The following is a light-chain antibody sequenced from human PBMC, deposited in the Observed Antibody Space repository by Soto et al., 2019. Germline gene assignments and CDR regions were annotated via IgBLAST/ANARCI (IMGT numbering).Light chain of an antibody. J-gene: IGLJ2*01. V-gene: IGLV2-23*01. CDR3: SSYAGAVA. Sequence: QSALTQPASVSGSPGQSITISCTETSGDVGTYNLVSWYQHHPGKAPKLMIYEGSNRPSGVSHRFSGSQSGNTASLTISGLQAEDEADYYCSSYAGAVAFGGGTKVTVL. CDR2: EGS. CDR1: SGDVGTYNL.